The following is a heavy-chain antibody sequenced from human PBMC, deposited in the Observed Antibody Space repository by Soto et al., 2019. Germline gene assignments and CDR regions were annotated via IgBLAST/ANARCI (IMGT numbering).Heavy chain of an antibody. J-gene: IGHJ4*02. Sequence: EVHLVESGGGLVQPGGSLRLSCAASGFTFSRYWMSWVRQAPGKGLEWVANIMQDGSEKHYVDSVKGRFTISRDNAKNSLYLQMNSLRAEDTAVYYCARYTGGSDRGVDYWGQGTLVTVSS. CDR2: IMQDGSEK. V-gene: IGHV3-7*03. D-gene: IGHD1-26*01. CDR3: ARYTGGSDRGVDY. CDR1: GFTFSRYW.